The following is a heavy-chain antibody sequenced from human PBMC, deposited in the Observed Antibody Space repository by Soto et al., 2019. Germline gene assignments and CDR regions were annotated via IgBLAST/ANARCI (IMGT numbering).Heavy chain of an antibody. D-gene: IGHD5-18*01. CDR2: IYYSGST. V-gene: IGHV4-39*01. CDR3: ARHCGYSYGFPPYNWFDP. CDR1: GGSISSSSYY. Sequence: SETLSLTCTVSGGSISSSSYYWGWIRQPPGKGLEWIGSIYYSGSTYYNPSLKIRVTISVDTSKNQFSLKLSSVTAADTAVYYCARHCGYSYGFPPYNWFDPWGQGTLVTVSS. J-gene: IGHJ5*02.